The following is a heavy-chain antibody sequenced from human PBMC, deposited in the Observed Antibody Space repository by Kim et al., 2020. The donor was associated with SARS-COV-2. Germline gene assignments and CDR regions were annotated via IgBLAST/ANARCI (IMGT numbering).Heavy chain of an antibody. J-gene: IGHJ5*02. V-gene: IGHV4-59*01. CDR3: ARDMAAGAEDWFDP. D-gene: IGHD6-13*01. Sequence: NPTHKSRVTISEATSKNQFSLTLSSVTAADTAVYYCARDMAAGAEDWFDPWGQGTLVTVSS.